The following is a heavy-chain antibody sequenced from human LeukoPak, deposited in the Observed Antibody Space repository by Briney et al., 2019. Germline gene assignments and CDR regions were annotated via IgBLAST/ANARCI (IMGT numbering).Heavy chain of an antibody. V-gene: IGHV3-20*03. Sequence: PGGSLRLSFAASGFTFSSYSMNWFRQAPGKGLEWVSGLNWNGGSTGYADSVKGRFIISRDNAKNCLYLQMNSLRAEDTALYYCAKSASSWPLYYFDYWGQGTLVTVSS. J-gene: IGHJ4*02. CDR1: GFTFSSYS. D-gene: IGHD6-13*01. CDR3: AKSASSWPLYYFDY. CDR2: LNWNGGST.